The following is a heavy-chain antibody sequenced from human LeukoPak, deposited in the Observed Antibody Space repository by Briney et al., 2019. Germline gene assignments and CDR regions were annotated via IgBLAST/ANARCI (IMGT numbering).Heavy chain of an antibody. J-gene: IGHJ4*02. CDR1: GFTFSTYV. D-gene: IGHD6-13*01. V-gene: IGHV3-23*01. CDR2: ISGSGGSK. CDR3: AKRIAAALDY. Sequence: PGGSLRLSCAASGFTFSTYVMSWVRQAPGKGLEWVSAISGSGGSKYYADSVKGRFTISRDNAKNTVHLQMNSLRAEDTAIYYCAKRIAAALDYWGQGTLVTVSS.